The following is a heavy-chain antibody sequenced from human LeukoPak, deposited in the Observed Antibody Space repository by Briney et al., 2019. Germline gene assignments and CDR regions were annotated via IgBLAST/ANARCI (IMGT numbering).Heavy chain of an antibody. CDR2: IYSGDNT. CDR3: ASLIAAADSNWFDP. CDR1: GFTVSRNY. V-gene: IGHV3-53*01. J-gene: IGHJ5*02. Sequence: PGGSLRLSCAASGFTVSRNYMSWDRQAPGKGLEWVSVIYSGDNTYYADSVKGRFTISRDNSKNTLYLQMNSLRAEDTAVYYCASLIAAADSNWFDPWGQGTLVTVSS. D-gene: IGHD6-13*01.